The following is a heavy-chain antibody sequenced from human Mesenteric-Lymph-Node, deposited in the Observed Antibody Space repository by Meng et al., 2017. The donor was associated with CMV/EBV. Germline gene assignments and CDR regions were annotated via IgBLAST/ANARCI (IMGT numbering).Heavy chain of an antibody. V-gene: IGHV4/OR15-8*02. J-gene: IGHJ4*02. CDR2: ILHDGTT. Sequence: LTCDVSGDSITRGNWWTWVRQPPGKVLEWIGEILHDGTTNYQPSLKSRLTMSIDKSQNRFSLNLKSVTAADTAVYFCARESGAGSYSFDYWGQGTPVTVSS. CDR3: ARESGAGSYSFDY. D-gene: IGHD3-10*01. CDR1: GDSITRGNW.